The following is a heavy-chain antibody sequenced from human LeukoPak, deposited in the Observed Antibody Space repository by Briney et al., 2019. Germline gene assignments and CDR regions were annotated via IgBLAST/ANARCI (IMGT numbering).Heavy chain of an antibody. D-gene: IGHD2-21*02. CDR1: GGTFSSYT. Sequence: ASVKVSCKASGGTFSSYTISWVRQAPGQGLEWMGRIIPILGIANYAQKFQGRVTITADKSTSTAYMELSSLRSEDTAVYYCASAIVVVTAIPGWFDPWGQGTLVTVSS. J-gene: IGHJ5*02. CDR2: IIPILGIA. CDR3: ASAIVVVTAIPGWFDP. V-gene: IGHV1-69*02.